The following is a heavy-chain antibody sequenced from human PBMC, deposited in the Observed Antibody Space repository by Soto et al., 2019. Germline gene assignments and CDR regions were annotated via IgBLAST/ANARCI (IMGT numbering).Heavy chain of an antibody. D-gene: IGHD6-6*01. V-gene: IGHV4-34*01. CDR3: VRYRGEGAARPLHYMDV. Sequence: SETLSLTCAVYGGSFSGYYWSWIRQPPGKGLEWIGEINHSGSTNYNPSLKSRVTISVDTSKNQFSLKLSSVTAADTAVYYCVRYRGEGAARPLHYMDVWGKGTTVTVSS. J-gene: IGHJ6*03. CDR2: INHSGST. CDR1: GGSFSGYY.